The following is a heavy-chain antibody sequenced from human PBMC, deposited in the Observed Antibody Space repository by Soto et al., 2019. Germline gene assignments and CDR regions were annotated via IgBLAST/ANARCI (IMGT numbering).Heavy chain of an antibody. CDR3: ARDPPGIAASGAGG. J-gene: IGHJ4*02. V-gene: IGHV3-53*01. Sequence: EVQQVESGGGLIQPGGSLRLSCAASGFTVSNNYMRWVRQAPGKGLEWVSLIYSGGNTHYADSVKGRFTISRDDSKNTLYLQMNSLRVEDTAVYYCARDPPGIAASGAGGWGQGTLVTVSS. CDR2: IYSGGNT. CDR1: GFTVSNNY. D-gene: IGHD6-13*01.